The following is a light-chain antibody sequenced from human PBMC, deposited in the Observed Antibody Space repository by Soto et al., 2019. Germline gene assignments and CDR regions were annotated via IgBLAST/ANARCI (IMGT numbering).Light chain of an antibody. CDR2: QVS. J-gene: IGKJ1*01. Sequence: VLTQTPLSSPVPLGQPASISCRSSQSLVYSDANTYLSWLQQRPGQPPRLLIYQVSNRFSGVPDRFSGSGAGTDFTLKMSRVEAVDVGVYSCIQLSQFPRTCGQGTKVEIK. CDR3: IQLSQFPRT. V-gene: IGKV2-24*01. CDR1: QSLVYSDANTY.